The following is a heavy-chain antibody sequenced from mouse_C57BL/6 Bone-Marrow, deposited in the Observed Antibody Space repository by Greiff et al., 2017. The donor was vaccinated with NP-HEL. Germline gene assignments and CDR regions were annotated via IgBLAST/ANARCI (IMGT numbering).Heavy chain of an antibody. V-gene: IGHV1-54*01. CDR1: GYAFTNYL. J-gene: IGHJ4*01. Sequence: QVQLQQSGAELVRPGTSVKVSCKASGYAFTNYLIEGVKQRPGQGLEWIGVINPGSGGTNYNEKFKGKATLTADKSSSTAYMQLSSLTSEDSAVYFYARSRRRRDYYAMDYWGQGTSVTVSS. D-gene: IGHD1-2*01. CDR3: ARSRRRRDYYAMDY. CDR2: INPGSGGT.